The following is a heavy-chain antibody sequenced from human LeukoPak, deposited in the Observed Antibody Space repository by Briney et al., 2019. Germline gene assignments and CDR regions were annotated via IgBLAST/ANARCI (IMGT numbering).Heavy chain of an antibody. Sequence: SVKVSCKASGGTFSSYAISWVRQAPGQGLEWMGRIIPILGIANYAQKFQGRVTITADKSTSTAYMELSSLRSEDTAVYYCARANTYYYDSSGYYQFDYWGQGTLVTVSS. CDR3: ARANTYYYDSSGYYQFDY. CDR2: IIPILGIA. J-gene: IGHJ4*02. D-gene: IGHD3-22*01. CDR1: GGTFSSYA. V-gene: IGHV1-69*04.